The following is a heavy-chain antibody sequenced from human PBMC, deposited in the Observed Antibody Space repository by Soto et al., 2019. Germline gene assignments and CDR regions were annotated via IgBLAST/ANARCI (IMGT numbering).Heavy chain of an antibody. D-gene: IGHD2-21*02. CDR3: ARASGGQSGWGHWSDP. Sequence: PSETLSLTCTVSGYSISSGYYWSWIRQTPGKGLEWIGSISHSGTSFYNPSLRSRVTISMDTSNNHFSLKLNSLTATDTAVYYCARASGGQSGWGHWSDPWGQGTLATVSS. J-gene: IGHJ5*02. V-gene: IGHV4-38-2*02. CDR2: ISHSGTS. CDR1: GYSISSGYY.